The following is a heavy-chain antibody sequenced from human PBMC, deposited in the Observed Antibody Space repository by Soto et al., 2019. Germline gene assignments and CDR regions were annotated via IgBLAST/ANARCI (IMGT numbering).Heavy chain of an antibody. Sequence: GGSLRLSCAASGFTFSSYAMSWVRQAPGKGLEWVSAISGSGGSTYYADSVKGQFTISRDNSKNTLYLQMNSLRAEDTAVYYCAKDREVAAAGTGYYFDYWGQGTLVTVSS. CDR3: AKDREVAAAGTGYYFDY. CDR1: GFTFSSYA. J-gene: IGHJ4*02. V-gene: IGHV3-23*01. CDR2: ISGSGGST. D-gene: IGHD6-13*01.